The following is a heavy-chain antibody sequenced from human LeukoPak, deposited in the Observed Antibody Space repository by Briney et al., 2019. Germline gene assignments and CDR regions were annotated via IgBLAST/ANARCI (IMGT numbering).Heavy chain of an antibody. V-gene: IGHV3-21*01. Sequence: GESLRLSCTGSGFTLSSYAMNWVRRAPGQGLEWVSSISSSSSDIYYTDSVKGRFTLSRDNAKNSLYLQMNSLRAEDTAVYYCVTDYGGSSGAFDIWGQGTMVTVSS. CDR3: VTDYGGSSGAFDI. CDR2: ISSSSSDI. D-gene: IGHD4-23*01. CDR1: GFTLSSYA. J-gene: IGHJ3*02.